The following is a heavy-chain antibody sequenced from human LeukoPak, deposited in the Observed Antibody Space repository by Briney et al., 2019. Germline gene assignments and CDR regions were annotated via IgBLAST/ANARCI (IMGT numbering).Heavy chain of an antibody. Sequence: GGSLRLSCSASGFPFSSYAMHWVRQAPGKGLEYVSAISDSGGSTYYADSVKGRFTISRDNSKNTLYLQMSGLRAEDTAVYFCVRGYSFGPYGMDVWGQGTTVTVSS. J-gene: IGHJ6*02. CDR1: GFPFSSYA. CDR3: VRGYSFGPYGMDV. V-gene: IGHV3-64D*09. CDR2: ISDSGGST. D-gene: IGHD2-15*01.